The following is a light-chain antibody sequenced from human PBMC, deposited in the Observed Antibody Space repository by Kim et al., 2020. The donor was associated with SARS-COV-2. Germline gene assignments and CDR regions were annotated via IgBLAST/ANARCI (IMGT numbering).Light chain of an antibody. V-gene: IGLV2-18*02. CDR2: EVS. J-gene: IGLJ1*01. CDR1: SSDVGDYNR. Sequence: GQSVTISCPGTSSDVGDYNRVPWYQQSPGTAPKLIIYEVSHRPSGVPDRFSGSKSGNTASLTISGLQAEDEADYYCNSWTSSNTFVFGTGTKVTVL. CDR3: NSWTSSNTFV.